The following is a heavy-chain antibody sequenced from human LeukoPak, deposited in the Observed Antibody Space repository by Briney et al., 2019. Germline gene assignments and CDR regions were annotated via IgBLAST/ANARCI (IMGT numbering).Heavy chain of an antibody. CDR3: AKGAYDFWSGYGDY. Sequence: GGSLRLSCAASGFTFSSYAMSWVRQAPGKGLEWVSAISGSGGSTYYADSVKGRFTISRDNSKNTLYLQMNSLRAEDTAVHYCAKGAYDFWSGYGDYWGQGTLVTVSS. D-gene: IGHD3-3*01. CDR1: GFTFSSYA. CDR2: ISGSGGST. J-gene: IGHJ4*02. V-gene: IGHV3-23*01.